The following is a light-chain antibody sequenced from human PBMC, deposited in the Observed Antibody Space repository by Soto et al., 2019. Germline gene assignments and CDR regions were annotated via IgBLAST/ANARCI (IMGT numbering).Light chain of an antibody. CDR3: QQYNNWPPWT. CDR1: QSVSSN. V-gene: IGKV3-15*01. CDR2: GAS. Sequence: EIAMTQSPATLSVSPGERATLSCMACQSVSSNLAWNQQKPGQATRLLIYGASTRATGIPARFSGSGSGTEFTLTISSLQSEDFAVYFCQQYNNWPPWTFGQGTKVDIK. J-gene: IGKJ1*01.